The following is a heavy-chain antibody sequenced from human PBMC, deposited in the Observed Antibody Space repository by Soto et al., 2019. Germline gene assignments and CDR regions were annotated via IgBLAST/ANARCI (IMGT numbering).Heavy chain of an antibody. Sequence: WASVKVSCKASGFSFTGYYIHWLRQAPGQGLEWMGWINANSGGTEYAQKFQGRVTLTRDTSIATAYLTLTSLTSDDTALYYCAKDLTRQLAYWLDPWGQGTQVTVSS. CDR1: GFSFTGYY. J-gene: IGHJ5*02. CDR2: INANSGGT. D-gene: IGHD6-6*01. CDR3: AKDLTRQLAYWLDP. V-gene: IGHV1-2*02.